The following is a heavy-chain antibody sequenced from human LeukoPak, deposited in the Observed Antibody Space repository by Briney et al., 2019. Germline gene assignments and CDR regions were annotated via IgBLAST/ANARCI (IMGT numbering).Heavy chain of an antibody. D-gene: IGHD5-12*01. Sequence: PGGSLRLSCAASGFTFSSYWMSWVRQAPGKGLEWVANIKQDGSEKYYVDSVKGRFTISRDNAKNSLYLQMNSLRAEDTAVYYCARGPGATIKSGYYYYYMDVWGKGTTVTVSS. J-gene: IGHJ6*03. CDR3: ARGPGATIKSGYYYYYMDV. V-gene: IGHV3-7*01. CDR2: IKQDGSEK. CDR1: GFTFSSYW.